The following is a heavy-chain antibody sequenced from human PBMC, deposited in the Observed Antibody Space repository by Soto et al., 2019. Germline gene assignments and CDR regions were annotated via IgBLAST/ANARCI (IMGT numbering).Heavy chain of an antibody. D-gene: IGHD3-10*01. V-gene: IGHV3-23*01. CDR2: ISGSGGST. CDR1: GFTFSGSA. CDR3: AKGSPMVRGRRVGNYFDY. J-gene: IGHJ4*02. Sequence: PGGSLRLSCAASGFTFSGSAMHWVRQAPGKGLEWVSAISGSGGSTYYADSVKGRFTISRDNSKNTLYLQMNSLRAEDTAVYYCAKGSPMVRGRRVGNYFDYWGQGTLVTVSS.